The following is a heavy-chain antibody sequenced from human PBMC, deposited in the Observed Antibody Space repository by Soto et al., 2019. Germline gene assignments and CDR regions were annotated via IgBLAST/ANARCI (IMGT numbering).Heavy chain of an antibody. CDR1: GFTFSNYA. CDR2: ISGTGGST. J-gene: IGHJ4*02. CDR3: AKGELLTGVASFDY. D-gene: IGHD7-27*01. V-gene: IGHV3-23*01. Sequence: EVQMLESGGDLVQPGGSLRLSCAASGFTFSNYAMSWVRQTPGKGLEWVSTISGTGGSTYYADSVKGRFTISRDNSKNTLYLQMNSLRAEDTAIYYFAKGELLTGVASFDYWGLGTLVTVSS.